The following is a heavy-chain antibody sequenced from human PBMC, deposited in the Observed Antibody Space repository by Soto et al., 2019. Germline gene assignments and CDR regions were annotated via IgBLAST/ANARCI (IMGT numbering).Heavy chain of an antibody. CDR1: GGSISSSSYY. J-gene: IGHJ4*02. CDR2: IYYSGST. V-gene: IGHV4-39*01. D-gene: IGHD4-4*01. Sequence: PSETLSLTCTVSGGSISSSSYYWGWIRQPPGKGLEWIGSIYYSGSTYYNPSLKSRVTISVDTSKNQFSLKLSSVTAADTAVYYCARQITTLHFDYWGQGTLVTVSS. CDR3: ARQITTLHFDY.